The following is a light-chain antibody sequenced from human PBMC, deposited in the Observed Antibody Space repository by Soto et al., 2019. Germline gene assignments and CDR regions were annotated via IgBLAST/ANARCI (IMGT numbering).Light chain of an antibody. CDR3: QQFNSYPIT. CDR1: QGISTA. J-gene: IGKJ5*01. V-gene: IGKV1-13*02. CDR2: HAS. Sequence: AIQLTQSPSSLSASVGDRVTITCRASQGISTALAWYQQKPGKAPKFLIYHASNLESGVPSRFSGRGSGTDFTLAIRSLQPEDFATYYCQQFNSYPITFGQGTRLEIK.